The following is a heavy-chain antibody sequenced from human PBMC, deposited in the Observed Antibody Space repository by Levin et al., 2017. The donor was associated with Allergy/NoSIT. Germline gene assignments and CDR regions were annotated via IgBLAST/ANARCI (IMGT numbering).Heavy chain of an antibody. CDR1: GFTFSSYS. V-gene: IGHV3-21*01. CDR3: ARDLPVGAPDYYYYYGMEV. CDR2: ISSSSSYI. J-gene: IGHJ6*02. Sequence: GGSLRLSCAASGFTFSSYSMNWVRQAPGKGLAWVSSISSSSSYIYYADSVKGRFTISRDNAENSLYLQMNSLRAEDTAVYYCARDLPVGAPDYYYYYGMEVWGQGTTVTVSS. D-gene: IGHD1-26*01.